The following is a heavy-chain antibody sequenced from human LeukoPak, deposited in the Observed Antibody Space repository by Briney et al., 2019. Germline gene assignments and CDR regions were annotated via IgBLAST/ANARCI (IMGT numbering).Heavy chain of an antibody. Sequence: GESLKISCKGSRYSFTNSWISWVRQMPGKGLEWMGRIDPSDSYTNYSPSFQGHVTMSADKSTSTLYLQWSSLKASDTPMYYCTRSLTTTVTTRFDPWGQGTLVTVSS. D-gene: IGHD4-17*01. J-gene: IGHJ5*02. CDR3: TRSLTTTVTTRFDP. V-gene: IGHV5-10-1*01. CDR2: IDPSDSYT. CDR1: RYSFTNSW.